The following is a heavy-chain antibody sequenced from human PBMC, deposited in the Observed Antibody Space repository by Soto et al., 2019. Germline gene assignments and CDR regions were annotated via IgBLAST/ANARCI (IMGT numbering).Heavy chain of an antibody. J-gene: IGHJ6*02. CDR2: IIPIFGTA. V-gene: IGHV1-69*13. CDR1: GGTFSSYA. Sequence: GASVKVSCKASGGTFSSYAISWVRQAPGQGLEWMGGIIPIFGTANYAQKFQGRVTITADESTSTAYMELSSLRSEDTAVYYCADAKYDFWSGSVGGYYYYGMDVWGQGTTVTVSS. D-gene: IGHD3-3*01. CDR3: ADAKYDFWSGSVGGYYYYGMDV.